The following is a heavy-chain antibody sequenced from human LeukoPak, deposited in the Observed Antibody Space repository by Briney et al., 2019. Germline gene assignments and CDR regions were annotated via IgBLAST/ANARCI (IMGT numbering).Heavy chain of an antibody. D-gene: IGHD5-24*01. V-gene: IGHV4-39*01. Sequence: SETLSLTCTVSGGSISSNNYWAWIRQPPGMGLEWIGTIHYSGNTYYNPSLRSRVTLSVDTSKNQFSLRLSSVTAADTAVYYCARHEEEDGYNAKTLDYWGQGTLVTVSS. CDR3: ARHEEEDGYNAKTLDY. CDR1: GGSISSNNY. CDR2: IHYSGNT. J-gene: IGHJ4*02.